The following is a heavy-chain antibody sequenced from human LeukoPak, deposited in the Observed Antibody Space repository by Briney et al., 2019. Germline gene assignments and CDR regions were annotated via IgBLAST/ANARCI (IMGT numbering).Heavy chain of an antibody. CDR2: ISSSGSTI. V-gene: IGHV3-48*04. D-gene: IGHD3-9*01. J-gene: IGHJ4*02. CDR1: GFTFSSYG. CDR3: ARDGGYFDRLAYFFDY. Sequence: GGSLRLSCAVSGFTFSSYGMSWVRQAPGKGLEWVSYISSSGSTIYYADSVKGRFTISRDNAKNSLYLQMNSLRAEDTAVYYCARDGGYFDRLAYFFDYWGQGALVPVSS.